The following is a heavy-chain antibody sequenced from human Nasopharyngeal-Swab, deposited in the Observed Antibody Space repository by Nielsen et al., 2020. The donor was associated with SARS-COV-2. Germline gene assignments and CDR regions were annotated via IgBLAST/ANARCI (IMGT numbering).Heavy chain of an antibody. J-gene: IGHJ4*02. Sequence: GGSLRLSCAASGFTFGSYAMHWVRQAPGKGLEWVAVISYDGSNKYYADSVKGRFTISRDNSKNTLYLQMNSLRAEDTAVYYCAEGGSSGWYDSLDYWGQGTLVTVSS. CDR3: AEGGSSGWYDSLDY. CDR2: ISYDGSNK. V-gene: IGHV3-30*04. D-gene: IGHD6-19*01. CDR1: GFTFGSYA.